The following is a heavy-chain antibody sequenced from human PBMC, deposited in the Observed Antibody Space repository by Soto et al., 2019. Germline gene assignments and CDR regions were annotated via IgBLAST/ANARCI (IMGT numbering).Heavy chain of an antibody. Sequence: GGSLRLSCAASGFTFSSYGMHWVRQAPGKGLEWVAVISYDGSNKYYADSVKGRFTISRDNSKNTLYLQMNSLRAEDTAVYYCAKGGWGSSWYQIDYWGQGTLVTVSS. J-gene: IGHJ4*02. V-gene: IGHV3-30*18. D-gene: IGHD6-13*01. CDR1: GFTFSSYG. CDR3: AKGGWGSSWYQIDY. CDR2: ISYDGSNK.